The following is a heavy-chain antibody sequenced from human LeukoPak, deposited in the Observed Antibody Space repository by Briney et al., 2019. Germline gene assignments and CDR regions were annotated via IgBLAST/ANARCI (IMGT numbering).Heavy chain of an antibody. D-gene: IGHD2-8*01. J-gene: IGHJ4*02. Sequence: ASVNVSCKASGYTFTSYGISWVRQAPGQGLEWMGWISTYIDNTNYAQNLQGRVTMTTDTSTTTAHMELRSLRSDDTAVYYCARVGCTNGVCYNPMDYWGQGTLVTVSS. CDR3: ARVGCTNGVCYNPMDY. CDR1: GYTFTSYG. CDR2: ISTYIDNT. V-gene: IGHV1-18*01.